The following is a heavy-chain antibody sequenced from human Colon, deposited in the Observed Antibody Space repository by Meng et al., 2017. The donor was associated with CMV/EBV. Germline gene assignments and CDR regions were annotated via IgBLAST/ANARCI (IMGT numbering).Heavy chain of an antibody. CDR1: FPTAW. V-gene: IGHV3-15*01. CDR2: IKSITDGGTA. J-gene: IGHJ4*02. CDR3: TSVPIGGYTGYDSRFFDY. Sequence: FPTAWMSWALQAPGKGLEWVGRIKSITDGGTADYAAPVQGRFTISRDDSKNTLYLQMNSLKTEDTAIYYCTSVPIGGYTGYDSRFFDYWGQGTLVTVSS. D-gene: IGHD5-12*01.